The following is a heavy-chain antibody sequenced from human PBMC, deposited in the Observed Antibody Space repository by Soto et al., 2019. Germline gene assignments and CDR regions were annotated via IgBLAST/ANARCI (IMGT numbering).Heavy chain of an antibody. CDR3: AKGYSIGWAEGYLDS. D-gene: IGHD6-19*01. V-gene: IGHV3-23*01. Sequence: EVQLLESGGGLVQPGGSLRLSCAASGFTFTSYAMSWVRQAPGKGLEWVSSGSGEITYYADSVQGRFTISRDNSKNTLYVQMNRLGADDTAVYYFAKGYSIGWAEGYLDSWGQGTMVTVSS. CDR1: GFTFTSYA. CDR2: SGSGEIT. J-gene: IGHJ4*02.